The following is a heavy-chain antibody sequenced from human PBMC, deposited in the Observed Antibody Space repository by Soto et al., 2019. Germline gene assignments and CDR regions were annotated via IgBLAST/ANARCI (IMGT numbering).Heavy chain of an antibody. J-gene: IGHJ6*02. CDR1: GFTFSSYS. D-gene: IGHD2-2*01. CDR2: ISSSSSYI. V-gene: IGHV3-21*01. Sequence: PGGSLRLSCAASGFTFSSYSMNWVRQAPGKGLEWVSSISSSSSYIYYADSVKGRFTVSRDNAKNSLYLQMNSLRAEDTAVYYCARDVQAYCSSTSCPSYGMDVWGQGTTVTVSS. CDR3: ARDVQAYCSSTSCPSYGMDV.